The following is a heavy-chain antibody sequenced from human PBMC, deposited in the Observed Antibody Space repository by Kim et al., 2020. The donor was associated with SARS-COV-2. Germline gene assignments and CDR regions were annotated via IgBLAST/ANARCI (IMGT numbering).Heavy chain of an antibody. D-gene: IGHD5-18*01. CDR3: ARDDGYNDHTNQLDY. J-gene: IGHJ4*01. CDR2: IWYDGSNK. Sequence: GGSLRLSCAASGFTFSNYGMHWVRQAPGKGLEWVAVIWYDGSNKYYADSVKGRFTISRDISKNTLYLQMNSLRAEDTAVYYCARDDGYNDHTNQLDYWG. V-gene: IGHV3-33*01. CDR1: GFTFSNYG.